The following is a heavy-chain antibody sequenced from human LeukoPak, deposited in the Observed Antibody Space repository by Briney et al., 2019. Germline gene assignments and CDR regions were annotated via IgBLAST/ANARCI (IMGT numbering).Heavy chain of an antibody. CDR3: ARGARDTAMVRGNYFDY. D-gene: IGHD5-18*01. Sequence: GGSLRLSCAASGFTFSSHWMSWVRQAPGKGLEWVANIKQDGSEKYYVDSVKGRFTISRDNAKNSLYLQMNSLRAEDTAVYYCARGARDTAMVRGNYFDYWGQGTLVTVSS. CDR1: GFTFSSHW. V-gene: IGHV3-7*03. J-gene: IGHJ4*02. CDR2: IKQDGSEK.